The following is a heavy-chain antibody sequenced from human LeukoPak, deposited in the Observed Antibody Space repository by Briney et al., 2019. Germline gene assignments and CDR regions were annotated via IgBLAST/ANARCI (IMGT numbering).Heavy chain of an antibody. CDR2: IYYSGST. D-gene: IGHD1-26*01. Sequence: SETLSLTCTVSGGSVSSGSYYWSWIRQPPGKGLEWIRYIYYSGSTNYNPSLKSRVTISVDTSKNQFSLKLSSVTAADTAVYYCARAPIVGASGTPFDYWGQGTLVTVSS. CDR3: ARAPIVGASGTPFDY. CDR1: GGSVSSGSYY. J-gene: IGHJ4*02. V-gene: IGHV4-61*01.